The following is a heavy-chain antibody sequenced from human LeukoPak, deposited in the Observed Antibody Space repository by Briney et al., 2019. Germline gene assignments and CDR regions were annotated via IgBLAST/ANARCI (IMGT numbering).Heavy chain of an antibody. V-gene: IGHV3-11*04. CDR1: GFTFSDYY. CDR3: ARAFFFDY. Sequence: GGSLRLSCAASGFTFSDYYMSWIRQAPGRGLEFLPHISNSGITQYYADSVKGRLTISRDNTKNSLYLQIDGLRAEDTAVYYCARAFFFDYWGQGTLVTVSS. D-gene: IGHD3-16*01. J-gene: IGHJ4*02. CDR2: ISNSGITQ.